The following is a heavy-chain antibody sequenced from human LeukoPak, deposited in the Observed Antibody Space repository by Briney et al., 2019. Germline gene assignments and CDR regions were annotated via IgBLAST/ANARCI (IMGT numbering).Heavy chain of an antibody. CDR3: VRDRDTGAYAAGFDY. CDR2: ICYDTINK. CDR1: GFTFRSYG. D-gene: IGHD6-13*01. Sequence: GGSLRLSCAASGFTFRSYGMHWVRQAPGKGLEGVAVICYDTINKNYADFVKGRFTVSRDNPKNTLYLQMHSLTVEDTAVYYCVRDRDTGAYAAGFDYWGQGTLATVSS. V-gene: IGHV3-33*01. J-gene: IGHJ4*02.